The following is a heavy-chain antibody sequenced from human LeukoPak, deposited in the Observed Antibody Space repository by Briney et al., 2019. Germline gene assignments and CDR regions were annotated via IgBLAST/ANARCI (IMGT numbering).Heavy chain of an antibody. CDR1: GGSISSGGYY. CDR3: ARVQTAELPYFDY. J-gene: IGHJ4*02. CDR2: IYYSGST. D-gene: IGHD6-13*01. Sequence: SQTLSLTCTVSGGSISSGGYYWSWIRQHPGKGLEWIGYIYYSGSTYYNPSLKSRVTISVDTSKNQFSPKLSSVTAADTAVYYCARVQTAELPYFDYWGQGTLVTVSS. V-gene: IGHV4-31*03.